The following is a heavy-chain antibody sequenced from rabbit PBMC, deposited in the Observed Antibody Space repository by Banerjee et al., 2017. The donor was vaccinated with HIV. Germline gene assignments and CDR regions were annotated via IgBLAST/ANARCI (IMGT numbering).Heavy chain of an antibody. Sequence: QSLEESGGDLVKPGASLTLTCTASGFSFSSSYYMCWVRQAPGKGLEWIACIYGGSSGITYYASWAKGRFTISKTSSTTVTLQMTSLTAADTATYFCARSYDDYGANLWGQGTLVTVS. CDR3: ARSYDDYGANL. V-gene: IGHV1S40*01. J-gene: IGHJ4*01. D-gene: IGHD2-1*01. CDR2: IYGGSSGIT. CDR1: GFSFSSSYY.